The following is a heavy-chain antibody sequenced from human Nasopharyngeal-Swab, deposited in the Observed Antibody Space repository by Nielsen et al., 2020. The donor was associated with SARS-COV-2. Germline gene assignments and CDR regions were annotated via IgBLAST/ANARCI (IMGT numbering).Heavy chain of an antibody. CDR1: GFTFSSYG. CDR2: ISYDGSNK. V-gene: IGHV3-30*03. J-gene: IGHJ6*02. CDR3: AREAQTGYSSGWTYYYYGMDV. D-gene: IGHD6-19*01. Sequence: LSLTCAASGFTFSSYGMHWVRQAPGKGLEWMAVISYDGSNKYYADSVKGRFTISRDNSKNTLYLQMNSLRAEDTAVYYCAREAQTGYSSGWTYYYYGMDVWGQGTTVTVSS.